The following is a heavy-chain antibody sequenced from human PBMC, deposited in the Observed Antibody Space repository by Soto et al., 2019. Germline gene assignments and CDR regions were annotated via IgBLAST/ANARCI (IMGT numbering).Heavy chain of an antibody. V-gene: IGHV4-39*01. CDR3: SSRAPEGFDP. CDR1: GGSIGTSAYY. J-gene: IGHJ5*02. Sequence: SETLSLTCAVSGGSIGTSAYYWGWIRQAPGKGLEWIGSINHSGNTYLSPSLKDRVTMSVDTSKNSFSLKLRYETAADTGLYYCSSRAPEGFDPWGQGTLVTVSS. CDR2: INHSGNT.